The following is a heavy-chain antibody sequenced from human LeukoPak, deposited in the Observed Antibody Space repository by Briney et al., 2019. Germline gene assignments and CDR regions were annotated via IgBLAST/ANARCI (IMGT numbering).Heavy chain of an antibody. Sequence: SETLSLTCTVSGGSISSSSYYWGWIRQPPGKGLEWIGSIYYSGSTYYNPSLKSRVTISVDTSKNQFSLKLSSVTAADTAVYYCARIHLSPYDSRGRWGQGTLVTVSS. J-gene: IGHJ4*02. CDR1: GGSISSSSYY. CDR3: ARIHLSPYDSRGR. CDR2: IYYSGST. D-gene: IGHD3-22*01. V-gene: IGHV4-39*01.